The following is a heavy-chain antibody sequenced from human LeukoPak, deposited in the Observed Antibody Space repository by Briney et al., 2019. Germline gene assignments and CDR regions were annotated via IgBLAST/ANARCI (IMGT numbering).Heavy chain of an antibody. CDR3: ATSRDGYNHFYY. V-gene: IGHV4-4*02. Sequence: PSGTLSLTCVVSGDSITTSNWWNWVRQPPGKGLEWIGKIYHRGNTNNNPSLKSRVTMSVDRSKNQFSLNLTSVTAADTAVYYCATSRDGYNHFYYWGQGILVTVSS. CDR1: GDSITTSNW. J-gene: IGHJ4*02. CDR2: IYHRGNT. D-gene: IGHD5-24*01.